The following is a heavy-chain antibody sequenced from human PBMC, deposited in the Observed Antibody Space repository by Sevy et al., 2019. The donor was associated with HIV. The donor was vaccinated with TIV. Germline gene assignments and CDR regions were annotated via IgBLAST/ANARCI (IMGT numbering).Heavy chain of an antibody. CDR3: ARDRTAARPKDGMDV. Sequence: GGSLRLSCAASGFTFSSYSMNWVRQAPGKVLEWVSSISSSSSYIYCADSVKGRFTISRDNAKNSLYLQMNSLRAEDTAVYYCARDRTAARPKDGMDVWGQGTTVTVSS. D-gene: IGHD6-6*01. CDR1: GFTFSSYS. V-gene: IGHV3-21*01. J-gene: IGHJ6*02. CDR2: ISSSSSYI.